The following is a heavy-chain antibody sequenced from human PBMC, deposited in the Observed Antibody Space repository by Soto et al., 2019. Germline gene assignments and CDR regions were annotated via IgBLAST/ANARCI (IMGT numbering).Heavy chain of an antibody. J-gene: IGHJ4*02. D-gene: IGHD6-19*01. CDR2: ITGGGGGT. V-gene: IGHV3-23*01. CDR1: GFTFSSYA. CDR3: AKDPGYSPGWYFGS. Sequence: EVQLLESGGGLVQPGGSLRLSCAASGFTFSSYAMSWVRQAPGKGLEWVSGITGGGGGTYYADSVKGRFTISRDNSQNTLYLQMNSLRAEDTAVYYCAKDPGYSPGWYFGSWGQGTLVTVSS.